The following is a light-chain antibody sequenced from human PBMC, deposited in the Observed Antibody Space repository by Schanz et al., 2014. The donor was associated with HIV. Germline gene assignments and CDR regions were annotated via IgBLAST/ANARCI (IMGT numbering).Light chain of an antibody. CDR2: GAS. V-gene: IGKV3-20*01. J-gene: IGKJ4*01. Sequence: EIVLTQSPGTLSLSPGERATLSCRASQTVSSSSLAWYQQKPGQAPRLLIFGASGRATGIPDRFSGSGSGTEFTLTISGLQPEDFATYYCQHLSSYPLTFGGGTKVEI. CDR3: QHLSSYPLT. CDR1: QTVSSSS.